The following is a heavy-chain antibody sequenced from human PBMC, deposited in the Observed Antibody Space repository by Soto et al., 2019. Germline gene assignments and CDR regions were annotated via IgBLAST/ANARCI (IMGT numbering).Heavy chain of an antibody. CDR2: IIPFFGTT. CDR3: AKNSLSGDCTNTNGPNWFNP. CDR1: GGTFSSLA. J-gene: IGHJ5*02. V-gene: IGHV1-69*01. Sequence: QVQLVQSGAEVKKPGSSVKVSCQASGGTFSSLALSWVRQAPGQGLEWMGVIIPFFGTTTYAQNFQGRVTFTADESTSTVYMELSNLRSEDTAFYYCAKNSLSGDCTNTNGPNWFNPWGQGTLVTVSS. D-gene: IGHD2-8*01.